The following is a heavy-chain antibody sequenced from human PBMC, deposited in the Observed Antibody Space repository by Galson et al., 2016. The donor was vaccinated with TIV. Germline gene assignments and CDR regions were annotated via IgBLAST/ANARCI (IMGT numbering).Heavy chain of an antibody. CDR3: TLLQEHL. J-gene: IGHJ6*01. D-gene: IGHD1-14*01. Sequence: SLRLSCAASGFPFDDYTMHWVRQAPGKGLEWVSVISWDGSDTNYADSVKGRFTISRDNSKNSLFLQMTSLHHGPIGLPPGTLLQEHLWG. V-gene: IGHV3-43*01. CDR2: ISWDGSDT. CDR1: GFPFDDYT.